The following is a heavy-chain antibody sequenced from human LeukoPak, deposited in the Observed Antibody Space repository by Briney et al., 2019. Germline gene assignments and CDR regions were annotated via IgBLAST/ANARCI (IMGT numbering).Heavy chain of an antibody. CDR1: GGSISSYY. V-gene: IGHV4-59*01. J-gene: IGHJ4*02. CDR2: IYYSGST. D-gene: IGHD5-24*01. Sequence: PSETLSLTCTVSGGSISSYYWSWIRQPPAKGLEWIGYIYYSGSTNYNPSLKSRVTISVDTSKNQFSLKLSSVTAADTAVYYCARKSIDGYNDYWGQGTLVTVSS. CDR3: ARKSIDGYNDY.